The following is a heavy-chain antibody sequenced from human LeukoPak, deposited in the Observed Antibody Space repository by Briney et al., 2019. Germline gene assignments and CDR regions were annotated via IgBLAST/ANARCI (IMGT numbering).Heavy chain of an antibody. CDR3: ARDVCRSDSGYAMFDY. J-gene: IGHJ4*02. Sequence: ASPTLSCTTSVCTLSNYAMDWVREAPGQRQQRMGWINADNGNTKYSQEFQGRVTITRDTFASTTYMELSSLTSEDTAVYYWARDVCRSDSGYAMFDYWGQGTLVTASS. D-gene: IGHD5-12*01. CDR2: INADNGNT. V-gene: IGHV1-3*01. CDR1: VCTLSNYA.